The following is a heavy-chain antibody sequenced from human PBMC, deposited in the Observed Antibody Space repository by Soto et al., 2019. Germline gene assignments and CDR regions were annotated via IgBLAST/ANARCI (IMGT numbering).Heavy chain of an antibody. CDR2: VNHRGST. D-gene: IGHD3-10*01. CDR1: GGSFSGYH. J-gene: IGHJ6*02. CDR3: AGGRGVRGTIITTYYYYGMDV. V-gene: IGHV4-34*01. Sequence: GTLTLTFAVYGGSFSGYHWSWIRQPPGKGLEWIGEVNHRGSTNYNPSLKSRVTISVDTSKNQFSLKLSSVTAADTAVYYCAGGRGVRGTIITTYYYYGMDVWGQGTTVTVSS.